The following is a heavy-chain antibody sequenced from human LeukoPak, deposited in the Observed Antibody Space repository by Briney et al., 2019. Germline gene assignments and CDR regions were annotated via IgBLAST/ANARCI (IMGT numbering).Heavy chain of an antibody. CDR1: GFTFSRNW. J-gene: IGHJ4*02. CDR2: IKSKTNGGTT. CDR3: ATDSLVANF. Sequence: GGSLRLSCEASGFTFSRNWMSWVRQAPGKGLEWVGRIKSKTNGGTTDYAAPVKGRFTILRDDSKNTVYLQMNSLKTEDTALYYCATDSLVANFWGQGTLVTVSS. V-gene: IGHV3-15*01. D-gene: IGHD5-12*01.